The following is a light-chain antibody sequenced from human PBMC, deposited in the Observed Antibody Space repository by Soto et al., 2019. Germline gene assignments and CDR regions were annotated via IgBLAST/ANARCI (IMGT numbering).Light chain of an antibody. CDR1: QSVGSAY. J-gene: IGKJ1*01. Sequence: EIVLTQSPCTLSLSPGERATLSCRASQSVGSAYVGWYQQKPGQAPRLLIFGASRGATGIPDRFSGSGSGTNFTLTINKVEPEDSAVYYCQHYGRSPSFGRGTKVDIK. V-gene: IGKV3-20*01. CDR2: GAS. CDR3: QHYGRSPS.